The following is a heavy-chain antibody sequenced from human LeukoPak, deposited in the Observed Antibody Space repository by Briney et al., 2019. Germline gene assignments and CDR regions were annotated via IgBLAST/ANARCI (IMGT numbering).Heavy chain of an antibody. V-gene: IGHV3-23*01. D-gene: IGHD1-26*01. J-gene: IGHJ4*02. CDR3: AEVGGSYHFAY. Sequence: GGSLRLSCAASGFTFSSSAMSWVRQAPGKGLEWVSAISGSGDSTYYADSVKGRFTISRDNSKNTLYLQMNSLRAEDTAVYYCAEVGGSYHFAYWGQGTLVIVSS. CDR2: ISGSGDST. CDR1: GFTFSSSA.